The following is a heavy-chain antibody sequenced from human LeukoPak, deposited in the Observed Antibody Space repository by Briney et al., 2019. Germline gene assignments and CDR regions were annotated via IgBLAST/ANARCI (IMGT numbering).Heavy chain of an antibody. J-gene: IGHJ4*02. D-gene: IGHD3-10*01. CDR1: GGSITSTYY. V-gene: IGHV4-39*01. CDR2: FYYPGST. CDR3: ASRSGGDY. Sequence: SETLSLTCTVSGGSITSTYYWAWIRQPPGKGLEWIGSFYYPGSTYYNPSLKSRVTISIDASRNQFSLNLSSVTAADTAVYYCASRSGGDYWGQGTLVTVSS.